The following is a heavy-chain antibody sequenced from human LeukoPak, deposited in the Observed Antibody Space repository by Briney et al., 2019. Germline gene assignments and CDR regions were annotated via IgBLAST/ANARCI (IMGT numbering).Heavy chain of an antibody. D-gene: IGHD3-22*01. J-gene: IGHJ4*02. CDR1: GFTFSSYS. Sequence: GGSLRPSCAASGFTFSSYSMNWVRQAPGKGLEWVSSISSSSSYIYYADSVKGRFTISRDNAKNSLYLQMNSLRAEDTAVYYCARDVEDRYYYDSSGPTIWGQGTLVTVSS. V-gene: IGHV3-21*01. CDR2: ISSSSSYI. CDR3: ARDVEDRYYYDSSGPTI.